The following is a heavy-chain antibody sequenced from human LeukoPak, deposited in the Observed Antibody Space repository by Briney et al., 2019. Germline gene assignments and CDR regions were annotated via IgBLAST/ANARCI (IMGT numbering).Heavy chain of an antibody. V-gene: IGHV4-39*01. CDR1: GGSISSSSYY. CDR2: IYYSGST. J-gene: IGHJ4*02. CDR3: ARGMWQWLFL. Sequence: PSETLSLTCTVSGGSISSSSYYWGWIRQPPGKGLEWIGSIYYSGSTYYNPSLKSRVTISVDTSKNQFSLKLSSVTAADTAVYYCARGMWQWLFLGGQETLVTVSS. D-gene: IGHD6-19*01.